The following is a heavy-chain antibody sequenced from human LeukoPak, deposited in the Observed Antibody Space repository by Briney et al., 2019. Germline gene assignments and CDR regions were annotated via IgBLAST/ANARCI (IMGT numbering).Heavy chain of an antibody. J-gene: IGHJ4*02. CDR1: GGSFSGYY. CDR2: INHSGST. Sequence: SETLSLTCAVYGGSFSGYYWSWIRQPPGKGLEWIGEINHSGSTNYNPSLKSRVTISVDTSKNRFSLKLSSVTAADTAVYHCARGRGEQLVRYYFDYWGQGTLVTVSS. D-gene: IGHD6-13*01. CDR3: ARGRGEQLVRYYFDY. V-gene: IGHV4-34*01.